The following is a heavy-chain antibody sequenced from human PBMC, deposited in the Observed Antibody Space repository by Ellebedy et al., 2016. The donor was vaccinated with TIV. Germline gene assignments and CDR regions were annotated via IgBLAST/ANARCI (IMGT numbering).Heavy chain of an antibody. V-gene: IGHV1-18*01. Sequence: AASVTVSCKASGYTFTSYGISWVRQAPGQGLEWMGWISAYNGNTNYAQTLQGRVTMTTDTSTSTDYMEMRSLRSDDTAVYYCARAHVVVHAFDIWGQGTMVTVSS. D-gene: IGHD2-15*01. J-gene: IGHJ3*02. CDR3: ARAHVVVHAFDI. CDR1: GYTFTSYG. CDR2: ISAYNGNT.